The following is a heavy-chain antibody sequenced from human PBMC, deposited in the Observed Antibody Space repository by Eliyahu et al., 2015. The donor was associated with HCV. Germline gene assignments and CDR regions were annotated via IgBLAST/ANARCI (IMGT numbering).Heavy chain of an antibody. J-gene: IGHJ6*02. CDR2: ISGHNGVP. CDR1: GYTFTSYG. V-gene: IGHV1-18*01. D-gene: IGHD6-19*01. Sequence: QVQLVQSGAEVKRPGASVKVSCKASGYTFTSYGMSWVRQAPGQGLEWLGWISGHNGVPNYAPKVQGRVTMTTDTSTNTVYMELRSLTSDDTAVYYCARNGWDLQWLQAPGLDVWGQGTTVTVSS. CDR3: ARNGWDLQWLQAPGLDV.